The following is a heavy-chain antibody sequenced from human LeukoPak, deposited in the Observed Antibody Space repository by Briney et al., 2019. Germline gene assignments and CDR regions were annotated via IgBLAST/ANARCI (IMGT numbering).Heavy chain of an antibody. D-gene: IGHD6-19*01. CDR1: GFTFSSYS. Sequence: GGSLRLSCAASGFTFSSYSMNWVRQAPGKGLEWVSSISSSSSHIYYADSVKGRFTISRDNAKNSLYLQMNSLRAEDTAVYYCAKETRIYVSGSTDYWGQGTLVTVSS. J-gene: IGHJ4*02. V-gene: IGHV3-21*04. CDR2: ISSSSSHI. CDR3: AKETRIYVSGSTDY.